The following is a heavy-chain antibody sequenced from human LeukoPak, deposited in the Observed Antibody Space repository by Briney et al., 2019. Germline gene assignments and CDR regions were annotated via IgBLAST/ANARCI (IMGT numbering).Heavy chain of an antibody. V-gene: IGHV1-2*02. D-gene: IGHD3-22*01. J-gene: IGHJ4*02. CDR3: ARDRGSSAYYSFDY. Sequence: ASVKVSCKASGYTFTGYYMHWVRQAPGQGLEWMGWINPNSGGTNYAQKFQGRVTMTRDTSISTAYMELSRLTSDDTAVYYCARDRGSSAYYSFDYWRQGTLVTVSS. CDR2: INPNSGGT. CDR1: GYTFTGYY.